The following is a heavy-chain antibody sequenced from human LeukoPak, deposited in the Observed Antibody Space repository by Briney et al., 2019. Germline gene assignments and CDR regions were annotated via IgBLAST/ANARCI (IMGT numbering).Heavy chain of an antibody. Sequence: SETQSLTCAVYGGSFSGYYWSWIRQPPVKGVEWIGEINHSGSTNYNPSLKSRVTISVDTSKNQFSLKLSSVTAADTAVYYCARQAIQELPSLGYYGMDVWGQGTTVTVSS. CDR3: ARQAIQELPSLGYYGMDV. D-gene: IGHD1-26*01. CDR2: INHSGST. J-gene: IGHJ6*02. CDR1: GGSFSGYY. V-gene: IGHV4-34*01.